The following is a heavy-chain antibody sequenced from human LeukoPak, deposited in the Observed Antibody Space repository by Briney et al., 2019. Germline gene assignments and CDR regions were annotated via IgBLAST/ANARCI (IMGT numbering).Heavy chain of an antibody. CDR3: AKVGRGSYPRRVYFDY. D-gene: IGHD1-26*01. J-gene: IGHJ4*02. CDR1: GFTFSSYA. Sequence: TGGSLRLSCAASGFTFSSYAMSWVRQAPGKGLEWVSAISGSGGSTYYADSVKGRFTISRDNSKNTLYLQMNSLRAEDTAVYYCAKVGRGSYPRRVYFDYWSQGTLVTVSS. CDR2: ISGSGGST. V-gene: IGHV3-23*01.